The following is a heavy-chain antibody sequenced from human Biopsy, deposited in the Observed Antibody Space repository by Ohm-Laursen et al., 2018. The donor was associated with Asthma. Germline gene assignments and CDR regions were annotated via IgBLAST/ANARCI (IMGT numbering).Heavy chain of an antibody. Sequence: TLSLTCTVSGDSISSPAYYWSWVRQHPGKGLEWIGYISYSGTTFYHPSLMSRLIISLDTSKNQFSLKLSSVTAEDTAVYHCAKDERAYYGSDSKYMQPVPLGDWGQGTVVSVSA. V-gene: IGHV4-31*03. J-gene: IGHJ4*02. D-gene: IGHD2-21*01. CDR1: GDSISSPAYY. CDR3: AKDERAYYGSDSKYMQPVPLGD. CDR2: ISYSGTT.